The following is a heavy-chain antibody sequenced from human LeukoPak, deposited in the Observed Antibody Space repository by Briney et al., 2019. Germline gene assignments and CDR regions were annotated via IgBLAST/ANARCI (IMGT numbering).Heavy chain of an antibody. V-gene: IGHV4-4*07. CDR2: IYTSGST. CDR1: GGSIDIYY. Sequence: SETLSLTCTVSGGSIDIYYWSWIRQSAGKGLEWIGRIYTSGSTNYNPSLKSRVAMSVDTSKKQFSLKLSSVTAADTAVYYCARDSPYSQWFDPWGQGTLVIVSS. J-gene: IGHJ5*02. D-gene: IGHD2-15*01. CDR3: ARDSPYSQWFDP.